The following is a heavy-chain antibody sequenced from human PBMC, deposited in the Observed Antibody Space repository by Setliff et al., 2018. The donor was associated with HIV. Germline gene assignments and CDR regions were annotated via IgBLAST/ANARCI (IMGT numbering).Heavy chain of an antibody. CDR1: GGSISSSGNY. CDR2: IYHTGTT. Sequence: SETLSLTCTVSGGSISSSGNYWTWIRQRPGKGLEWIGYIYHTGTTYYHPSLKSRVLISVDTSNNQFSLRLSSVTAADTAVYYCARDLSPYGSGDPYYYYGMDVWGQGTTFTVS. J-gene: IGHJ6*02. V-gene: IGHV4-31*03. D-gene: IGHD3-10*01. CDR3: ARDLSPYGSGDPYYYYGMDV.